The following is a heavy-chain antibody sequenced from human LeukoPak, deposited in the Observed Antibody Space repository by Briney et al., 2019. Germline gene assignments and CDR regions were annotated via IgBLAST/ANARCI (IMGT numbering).Heavy chain of an antibody. CDR1: GYTFTNYG. CDR2: ICASNGNT. J-gene: IGHJ4*02. V-gene: IGHV1-18*01. D-gene: IGHD5-18*01. Sequence: GASVKVSCKASGYTFTNYGFSWVRQAPGQGPEWMGWICASNGNTNYAQKFQGRVTLTRDTSASTAYMDLRSLRSDDTAVYFCARSGYSFGYHYFDLWGQGTLVTVSS. CDR3: ARSGYSFGYHYFDL.